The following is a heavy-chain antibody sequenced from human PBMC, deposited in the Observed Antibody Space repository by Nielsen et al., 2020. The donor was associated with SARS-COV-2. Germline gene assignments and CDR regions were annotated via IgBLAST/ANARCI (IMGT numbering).Heavy chain of an antibody. D-gene: IGHD3-16*02. V-gene: IGHV1-18*04. Sequence: ASVKVSCKASGYTFTSNDITWVRQAPGQGLEWMGRSSPSNGNTKYSPKFQGRVTFTSDTSATTALMELSSLKSEDTAVYFCVIVTAALAFDPWGQGSLVTVSS. CDR2: SSPSNGNT. CDR1: GYTFTSND. CDR3: VIVTAALAFDP. J-gene: IGHJ5*02.